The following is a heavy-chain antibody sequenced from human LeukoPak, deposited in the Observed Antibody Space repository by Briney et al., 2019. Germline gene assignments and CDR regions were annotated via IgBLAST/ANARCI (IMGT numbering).Heavy chain of an antibody. Sequence: SETLSLTCTVSGGSISSSSYYWGWIRQPPGKGLEWIGSIYYSGSTYYNPSLKSRVTISVDTSKNQLSLKLSSVTAANTAVYYCARLDRGSSWPRTPYYYYYMDVWGKGTTVTVSS. D-gene: IGHD6-13*01. CDR1: GGSISSSSYY. J-gene: IGHJ6*03. CDR3: ARLDRGSSWPRTPYYYYYMDV. V-gene: IGHV4-39*01. CDR2: IYYSGST.